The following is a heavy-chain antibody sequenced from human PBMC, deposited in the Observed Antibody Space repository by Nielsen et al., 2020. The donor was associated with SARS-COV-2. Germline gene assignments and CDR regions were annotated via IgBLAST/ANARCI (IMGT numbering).Heavy chain of an antibody. V-gene: IGHV3-11*05. Sequence: GGSLRLSCAASGFTFSDYYMSWIRQAPGKGLEWVSYISSSSSYTNYADSVKGRFTISRDNAKNSLHLQMNSLRAEDTAVYYCARAGIVVVVAYYGMDVWGQGTTVTVSS. CDR2: ISSSSSYT. CDR3: ARAGIVVVVAYYGMDV. CDR1: GFTFSDYY. D-gene: IGHD2-15*01. J-gene: IGHJ6*02.